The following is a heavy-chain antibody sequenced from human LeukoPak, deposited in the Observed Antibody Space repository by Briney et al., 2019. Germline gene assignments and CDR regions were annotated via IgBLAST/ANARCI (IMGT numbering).Heavy chain of an antibody. CDR2: IYTSGST. Sequence: SETLSLTCTVSGGSISSGSYYWSWIRQPAGKGLEWIGRIYTSGSTNYNPSLKSRVTISVDTSKNQFSLKLSSVTAADTAVYYCANDGINYYDISGYDIWGQGTLVTVSS. J-gene: IGHJ4*02. D-gene: IGHD3-22*01. CDR1: GGSISSGSYY. CDR3: ANDGINYYDISGYDI. V-gene: IGHV4-61*02.